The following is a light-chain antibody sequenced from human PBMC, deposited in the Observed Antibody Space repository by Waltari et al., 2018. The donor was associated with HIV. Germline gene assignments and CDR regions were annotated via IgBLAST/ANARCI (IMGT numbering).Light chain of an antibody. CDR2: GAS. V-gene: IGKV3-20*01. CDR1: QTISNNY. Sequence: ELVLTPSPATLSLSPGERVTLSCRASQTISNNYLSWLQKKPGQAPRLLIYGASSRATGIPDRFRGSGSGTDFTLTISRLDPEDFAVYYCQQYDVLVTFGGGTKVENK. CDR3: QQYDVLVT. J-gene: IGKJ4*01.